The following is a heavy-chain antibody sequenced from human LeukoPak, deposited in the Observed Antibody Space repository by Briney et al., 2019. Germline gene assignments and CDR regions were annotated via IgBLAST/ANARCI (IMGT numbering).Heavy chain of an antibody. D-gene: IGHD3-3*01. CDR2: ISSSSSYK. CDR1: GFTFSSYS. V-gene: IGHV3-21*01. CDR3: ARDRRDFWSGYSRGDY. Sequence: PGGSLRLSCAASGFTFSSYSMNWVRQAPGKGLEWVSSISSSSSYKYYADSVKGRFTISRDNAKNSLYLQMNSLRAEDTAVYYCARDRRDFWSGYSRGDYWGQGTLVTVSS. J-gene: IGHJ4*02.